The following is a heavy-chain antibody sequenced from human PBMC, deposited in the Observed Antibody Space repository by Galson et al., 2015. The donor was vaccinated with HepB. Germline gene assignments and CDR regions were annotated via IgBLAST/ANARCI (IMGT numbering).Heavy chain of an antibody. J-gene: IGHJ1*01. CDR1: GFSISSYR. V-gene: IGHV3-74*01. D-gene: IGHD2-15*01. Sequence: SLRLSCAASGFSISSYRMHWVRQAPGKGLVWVSRINSDGSNTNYADSVKGRFTISRDNAKNTLFPQMNSLRAEDTAVYYCQGVALGWSHGSLVTVTS. CDR2: INSDGSNT. CDR3: QGVALG.